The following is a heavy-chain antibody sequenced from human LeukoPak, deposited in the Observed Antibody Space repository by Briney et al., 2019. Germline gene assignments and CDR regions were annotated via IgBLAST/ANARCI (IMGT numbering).Heavy chain of an antibody. V-gene: IGHV4-59*08. CDR2: IYYSGST. CDR1: GGSISSYY. Sequence: RPSETLSLTCTVSGGSISSYYWSWIRQPPGKGLEGVGYIYYSGSTNYNPSLKRRVTISVETCKNQFSLKLSSVTAADTAVYYCAGTPLYYYDSSGYHEDYWGQGTLVTVSS. J-gene: IGHJ4*02. D-gene: IGHD3-22*01. CDR3: AGTPLYYYDSSGYHEDY.